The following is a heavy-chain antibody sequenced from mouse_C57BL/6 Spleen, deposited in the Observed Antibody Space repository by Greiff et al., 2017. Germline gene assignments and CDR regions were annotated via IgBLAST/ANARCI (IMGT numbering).Heavy chain of an antibody. Sequence: QVQLQQPGAELVKPGASVKLSCKASGYTFTSYWMHWVKQRPGQGLEWIGMIHPNSGSTNYNEKFKSKATLTVDKSSSTAYMQLSSLTSEDSAVYYGEREYDGSFDYWGQGTTLTVSS. CDR2: IHPNSGST. CDR3: EREYDGSFDY. CDR1: GYTFTSYW. D-gene: IGHD1-2*01. V-gene: IGHV1-64*01. J-gene: IGHJ2*01.